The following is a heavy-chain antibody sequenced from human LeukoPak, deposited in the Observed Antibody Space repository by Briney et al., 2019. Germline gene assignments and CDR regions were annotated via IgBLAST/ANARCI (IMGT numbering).Heavy chain of an antibody. D-gene: IGHD3-16*02. CDR3: AKSVIPNSYQGTYYMDV. CDR2: IRHDETRI. V-gene: IGHV3-30*02. Sequence: GGSLRLSCAASGFTFSSYGMHWVRQAPGEGLGWVAFIRHDETRIFYGDSVKGRFTTSRDNSKNMVYLQLNSLSAEDTALYYCAKSVIPNSYQGTYYMDVWGKGTTVTVFS. J-gene: IGHJ6*03. CDR1: GFTFSSYG.